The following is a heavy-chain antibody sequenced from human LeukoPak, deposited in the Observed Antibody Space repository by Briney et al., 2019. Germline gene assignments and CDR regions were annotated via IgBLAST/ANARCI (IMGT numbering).Heavy chain of an antibody. Sequence: SETLSLTCAVSGYSISSGYYWGWIRQPPGKGLEWIGSIYHSGSTYYNPSLKSRVTISVDTSKNLFSLKLSSVTAADTAVYYCARDPDGTQVWSQGTLVTVSS. D-gene: IGHD1-14*01. J-gene: IGHJ4*02. V-gene: IGHV4-38-2*02. CDR2: IYHSGST. CDR1: GYSISSGYY. CDR3: ARDPDGTQV.